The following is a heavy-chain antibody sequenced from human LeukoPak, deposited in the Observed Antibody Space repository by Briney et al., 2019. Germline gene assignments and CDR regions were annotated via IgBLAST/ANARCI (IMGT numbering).Heavy chain of an antibody. D-gene: IGHD3-10*01. Sequence: PSETLSLTCTVSGGSISSSSYYWGWIRQPPGKGLEWIGSIYYSGSTNYNPSLKSRVTISVDTSKNQFSLKLSSVTAADTAVYYCARSHYYGSGSYIRGKVLRPHAFDIWGQGTMVTVSS. CDR2: IYYSGST. V-gene: IGHV4-39*07. J-gene: IGHJ3*02. CDR1: GGSISSSSYY. CDR3: ARSHYYGSGSYIRGKVLRPHAFDI.